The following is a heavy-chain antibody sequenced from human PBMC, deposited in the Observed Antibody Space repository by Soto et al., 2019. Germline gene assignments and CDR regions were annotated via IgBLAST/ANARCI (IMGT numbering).Heavy chain of an antibody. CDR2: IHNSGSP. CDR1: GASIHNGGHF. V-gene: IGHV4-30-4*02. Sequence: SETLSLTCSVSGASIHNGGHFWCWIRQSPGRGLEWIGHIHNSGSPYNNPSLRNRVTISVDTSKNQFSLKLSSVTAADTAVYYCVRDGLTTVTTVPIPGWFDPWGQGTPVTVS. J-gene: IGHJ5*02. CDR3: VRDGLTTVTTVPIPGWFDP. D-gene: IGHD4-4*01.